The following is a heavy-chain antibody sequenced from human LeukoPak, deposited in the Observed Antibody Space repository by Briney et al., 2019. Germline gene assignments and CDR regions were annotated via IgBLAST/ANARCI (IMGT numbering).Heavy chain of an antibody. Sequence: SVKVSCKASGGTFSSYAISWVRQAPGQGLEWMGRIIPILGVTNYAQNFQDRVMITADKSTSTAYMELSSLRSEDTAVYYCARSTGYYDSSGYLGDWFDPWGQGTLVTVSS. CDR1: GGTFSSYA. D-gene: IGHD3-22*01. V-gene: IGHV1-69*04. CDR2: IIPILGVT. CDR3: ARSTGYYDSSGYLGDWFDP. J-gene: IGHJ5*02.